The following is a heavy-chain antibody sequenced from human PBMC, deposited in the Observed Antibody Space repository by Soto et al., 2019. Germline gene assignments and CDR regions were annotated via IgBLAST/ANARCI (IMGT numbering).Heavy chain of an antibody. CDR2: ISAYNGNT. Sequence: ASVKVSCKASGYTFTSYGISWVRQAPRQGLEWMGWISAYNGNTNYAQKLQGRVTMTTDTSTSTAYMELRSLRSDDTAVYYCARGGGEVLLWFGEFTYYYYGMDVWGQGTTVTVSS. V-gene: IGHV1-18*04. D-gene: IGHD3-10*01. J-gene: IGHJ6*02. CDR3: ARGGGEVLLWFGEFTYYYYGMDV. CDR1: GYTFTSYG.